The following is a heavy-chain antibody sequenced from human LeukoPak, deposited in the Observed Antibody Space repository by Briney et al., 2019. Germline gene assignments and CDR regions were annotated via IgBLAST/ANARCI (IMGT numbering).Heavy chain of an antibody. CDR1: GGTFSSYA. V-gene: IGHV1-69*13. Sequence: ASVKVSCKASGGTFSSYAISWVRQAPGQGLEWMGGNIPIFGTANYAQKFQGRVTITADESTSTAYMELSSLRSEDTAVYYCAREEASGWSPFDYWGQGTLVTVSS. CDR2: NIPIFGTA. J-gene: IGHJ4*02. CDR3: AREEASGWSPFDY. D-gene: IGHD6-19*01.